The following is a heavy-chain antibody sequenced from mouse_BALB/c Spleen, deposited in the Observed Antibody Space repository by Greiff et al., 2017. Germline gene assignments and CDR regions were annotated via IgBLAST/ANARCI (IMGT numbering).Heavy chain of an antibody. CDR2: INPNNGGT. CDR1: GYTFTDYN. Sequence: EVQGVESGPELVKPGASVKIPCKASGYTFTDYNMNWVKQSHGKSLEWIGDINPNNGGTIYNQKFKGKATLTVDKSSSTAYMELRSLTSEDTAVYYCARDRYGYYYAMDYWGQGTSVTVSS. V-gene: IGHV1-18*01. CDR3: ARDRYGYYYAMDY. D-gene: IGHD2-14*01. J-gene: IGHJ4*01.